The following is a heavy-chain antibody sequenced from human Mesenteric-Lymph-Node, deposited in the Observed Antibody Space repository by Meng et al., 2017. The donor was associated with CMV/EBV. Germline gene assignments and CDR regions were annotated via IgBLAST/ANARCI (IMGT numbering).Heavy chain of an antibody. J-gene: IGHJ6*02. D-gene: IGHD3-10*01. V-gene: IGHV3-21*01. CDR2: ISSSSSYI. CDR1: GGSIYSNS. CDR3: ARGDRGSYYSAFSSRIGMDV. Sequence: ETLSLTCTVSGGSIYSNSFYWAWIRQPPGKGLEWVSSISSSSSYIYYADSVKGRFTISRDNAKNSLYLQMNSLRAEDTAVYYCARGDRGSYYSAFSSRIGMDVWGQGTTVTVSS.